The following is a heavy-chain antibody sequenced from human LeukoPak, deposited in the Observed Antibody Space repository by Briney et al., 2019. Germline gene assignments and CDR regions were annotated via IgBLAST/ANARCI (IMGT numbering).Heavy chain of an antibody. Sequence: GASVKVSCKASGYTFTRYDINWVRQATGQGLEWMGWMNPNSGNTGYAQKFQGRVTITRNTSISTAYMELSSLRSEDTAVYYCARGATRRLGPARYWGQGTLVTVSP. CDR3: ARGATRRLGPARY. J-gene: IGHJ4*02. V-gene: IGHV1-8*03. D-gene: IGHD1-1*01. CDR2: MNPNSGNT. CDR1: GYTFTRYD.